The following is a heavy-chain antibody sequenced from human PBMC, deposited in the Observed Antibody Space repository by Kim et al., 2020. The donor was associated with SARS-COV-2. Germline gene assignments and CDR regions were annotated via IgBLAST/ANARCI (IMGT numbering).Heavy chain of an antibody. CDR1: GFTFSSYA. CDR3: AKDLNWNYANFGAFDI. CDR2: ISGSGGST. Sequence: GGSLRLSCAASGFTFSSYAMSWVRQAPGKGLEWVSAISGSGGSTCYADSVKGRFTISRDNSKNTLYLQMNSLRAEDTAVYYCAKDLNWNYANFGAFDIWGQGTMVTVSS. J-gene: IGHJ3*02. D-gene: IGHD1-7*01. V-gene: IGHV3-23*01.